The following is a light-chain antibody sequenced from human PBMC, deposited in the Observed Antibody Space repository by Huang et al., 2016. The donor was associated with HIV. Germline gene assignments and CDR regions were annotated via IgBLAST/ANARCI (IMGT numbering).Light chain of an antibody. CDR3: QQLHSYPIT. Sequence: VRLTQSPSSLSASVGDTVIISCRASQDIGTSLAWYQQKTGGAPKRLISGASTLQSGVPSRFSGDSVGTYFPLFINNRQPEDFATYYCQQLHSYPITFGQGTRLDIK. J-gene: IGKJ5*01. V-gene: IGKV1-13*02. CDR2: GAS. CDR1: QDIGTS.